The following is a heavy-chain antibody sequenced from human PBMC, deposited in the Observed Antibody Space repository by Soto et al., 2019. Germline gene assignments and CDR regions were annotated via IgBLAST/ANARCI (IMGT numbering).Heavy chain of an antibody. J-gene: IGHJ6*02. CDR2: FDPEDGKT. Sequence: QVQLVQSGAEVKKPGASVKVSCKVSGYTLTDLSMHWVRQTPGKGLEWMGSFDPEDGKTIYAEKFQGRVTMTADTSIDTGYMGLSSLRSEDTAVYYCATPSGYTFDPYVMDVWGQGTTLTVSS. V-gene: IGHV1-24*01. CDR3: ATPSGYTFDPYVMDV. CDR1: GYTLTDLS. D-gene: IGHD5-18*01.